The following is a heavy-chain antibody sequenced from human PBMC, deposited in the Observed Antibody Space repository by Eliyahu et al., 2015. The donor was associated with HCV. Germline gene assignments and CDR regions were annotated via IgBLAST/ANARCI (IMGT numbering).Heavy chain of an antibody. V-gene: IGHV3-30-3*01. D-gene: IGHD1-14*01. J-gene: IGHJ4*02. CDR2: ISYDGSNK. CDR1: GFTFSSYA. Sequence: QVQLVESGGGVVQPGRSLRLSCAASGFTFSSYAMHWVRQAPGKGLEWVAVISYDGSNKYYADSVKGRFTISRDNSKNTLYLQMNSLRAEDTAVYYCARAWEPLGGFDYWGQGTLVTVSS. CDR3: ARAWEPLGGFDY.